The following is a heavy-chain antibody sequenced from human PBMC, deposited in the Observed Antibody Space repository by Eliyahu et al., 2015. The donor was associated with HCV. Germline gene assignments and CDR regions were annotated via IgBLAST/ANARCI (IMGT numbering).Heavy chain of an antibody. V-gene: IGHV4-34*02. D-gene: IGHD2-15*01. CDR2: TDDRGIT. J-gene: IGHJ5*02. Sequence: QVHLQQWGTGLLRPSETLSLTCAVSGGSLXGYFWSWIRQTPGKGLEWIGHTDDRGITXSNPSLSSRVTISIAASKTQFSLKLSSVTAADAAVYFCARDIFCSGGRCYTKVNFGPWGQGILVTVSS. CDR3: ARDIFCSGGRCYTKVNFGP. CDR1: GGSLXGYF.